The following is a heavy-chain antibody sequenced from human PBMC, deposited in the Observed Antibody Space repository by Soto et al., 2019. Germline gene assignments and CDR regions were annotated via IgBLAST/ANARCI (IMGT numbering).Heavy chain of an antibody. CDR1: GGSISSYY. V-gene: IGHV4-59*01. Sequence: QVQLQESGPGLVKPSETLSLTCTVSGGSISSYYWSWIRQPPGKGLEWIGYIYYSGSTNYNPSLKSRVTISVDTSKNQCSLKLSSVTAADTAVYYCAREDRSSPGLDFDYWGQGTLVTVSS. J-gene: IGHJ4*02. CDR3: AREDRSSPGLDFDY. D-gene: IGHD6-13*01. CDR2: IYYSGST.